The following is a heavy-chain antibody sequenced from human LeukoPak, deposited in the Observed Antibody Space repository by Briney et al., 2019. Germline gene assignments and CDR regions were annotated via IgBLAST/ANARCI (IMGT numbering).Heavy chain of an antibody. J-gene: IGHJ5*02. CDR1: GGSFSGWY. CDR2: IKDSGTT. D-gene: IGHD6-19*01. Sequence: SETLSLTCAVDGGSFSGWYWTWIRQPPGKGLEWIGEIKDSGTTNYNPSLKSRVTISIDKSTNQFSLNLNTLTAADTAIYYCARVAGSNNCFEPWGQGTLVTVSS. V-gene: IGHV4-34*01. CDR3: ARVAGSNNCFEP.